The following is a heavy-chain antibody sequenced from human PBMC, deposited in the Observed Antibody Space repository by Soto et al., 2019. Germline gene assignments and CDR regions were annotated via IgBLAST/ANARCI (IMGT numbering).Heavy chain of an antibody. CDR1: GFTFSSYS. J-gene: IGHJ4*02. V-gene: IGHV3-21*01. Sequence: EVQLVESGGGLVKPGGSLRLSCAASGFTFSSYSMNWVRQAPGKGLEWVSSISSSSSYIYYADAVKGRFTISRDNAKNSLYLQMNSRRAEETAVYYCASQPRDIVVVPARGVTQFDYWGQGTLVTVSS. CDR2: ISSSSSYI. CDR3: ASQPRDIVVVPARGVTQFDY. D-gene: IGHD2-2*01.